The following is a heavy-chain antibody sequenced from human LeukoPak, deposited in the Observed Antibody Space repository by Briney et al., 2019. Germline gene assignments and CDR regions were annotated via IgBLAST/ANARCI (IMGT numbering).Heavy chain of an antibody. CDR3: ARAVIDYYGSGSAGFDY. D-gene: IGHD3-10*01. CDR2: ISYDGSNK. V-gene: IGHV3-30*04. J-gene: IGHJ4*02. CDR1: GFTFSSYA. Sequence: GGSLRLSCAASGFTFSSYAMHWVRQAPGKGLEWVAVISYDGSNKYYADSVKGRFTISGDNAKNSLYLQMNSLRAEDTAVYYCARAVIDYYGSGSAGFDYWGQGTLVTVSS.